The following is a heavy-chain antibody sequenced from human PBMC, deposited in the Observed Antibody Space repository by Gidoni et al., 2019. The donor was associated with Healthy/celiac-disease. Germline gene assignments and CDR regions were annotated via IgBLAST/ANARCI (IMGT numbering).Heavy chain of an antibody. CDR3: ARDEYDYIWGSYRYPGY. V-gene: IGHV3-30-3*01. Sequence: QVQLVESGGGVVQPGRSLRLSCAASGFTFSSYAMHWVRQAPSKGLEWVAVISYDGSNKYYADSVKGRFTISRDNSKNTLYLQMNSLRAEDTAVYYCARDEYDYIWGSYRYPGYWGQGTLVTVSS. CDR2: ISYDGSNK. J-gene: IGHJ4*02. CDR1: GFTFSSYA. D-gene: IGHD3-16*02.